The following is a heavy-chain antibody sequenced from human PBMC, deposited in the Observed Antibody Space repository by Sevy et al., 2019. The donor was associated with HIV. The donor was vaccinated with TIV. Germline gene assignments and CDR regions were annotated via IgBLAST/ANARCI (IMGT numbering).Heavy chain of an antibody. D-gene: IGHD3-22*01. CDR1: GYTLTELS. V-gene: IGHV1-24*01. Sequence: ASVKVSCKVSGYTLTELSMHWVRQVPGKGLEWKGSFDPEDDETIYAQKFQGRVTMTEDTSTDTAYMELSSLRSEDTAVYYCATTKDYYENSGDPFDYWCQGTLVTVSS. CDR3: ATTKDYYENSGDPFDY. J-gene: IGHJ4*02. CDR2: FDPEDDET.